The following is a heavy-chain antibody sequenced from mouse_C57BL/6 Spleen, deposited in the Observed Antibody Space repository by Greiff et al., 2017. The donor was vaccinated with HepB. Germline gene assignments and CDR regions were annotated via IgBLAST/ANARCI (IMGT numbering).Heavy chain of an antibody. V-gene: IGHV1-15*01. D-gene: IGHD3-2*02. J-gene: IGHJ2*01. CDR2: IDPETGGT. Sequence: QVQLKESGAELVRPGASVTLSCKASGYTFTDYEMHWVKQTPVHGLEWIGAIDPETGGTAYNQKFKGKAILTADKSSSTAYMELRSLTSEDSAVYYWTKRAAQALYYFDYWGQGTTLTVSS. CDR1: GYTFTDYE. CDR3: TKRAAQALYYFDY.